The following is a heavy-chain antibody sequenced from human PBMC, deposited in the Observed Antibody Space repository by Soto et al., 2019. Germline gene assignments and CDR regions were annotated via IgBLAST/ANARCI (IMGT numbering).Heavy chain of an antibody. J-gene: IGHJ4*02. V-gene: IGHV3-33*01. CDR1: GFTFSSYG. Sequence: GGSLRLSCAASGFTFSSYGMHWVRQAPGKGLEWVAVIWYDGSNKYYADSVKGRFTISRDNSKNTLYLQMNSLRAEDTAVYYCARRSVTTDYFDYWGQGTLVTVSS. D-gene: IGHD4-17*01. CDR2: IWYDGSNK. CDR3: ARRSVTTDYFDY.